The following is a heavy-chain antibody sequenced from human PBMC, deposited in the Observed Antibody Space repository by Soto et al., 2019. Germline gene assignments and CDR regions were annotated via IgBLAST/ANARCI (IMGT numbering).Heavy chain of an antibody. D-gene: IGHD4-4*01. CDR1: GFTFSNYA. CDR2: ISYDGSSK. J-gene: IGHJ4*02. V-gene: IGHV3-30-3*01. Sequence: QVQLVESGGGVVQPGRSLRLSCAASGFTFSNYAMHWVRQAPGKGLEWLSAISYDGSSKYYPDSVRGRFTISRDNSKNTLSLQINSLRADDTAVYYCARDWGTTVNIWYYFDYWGQGILVTVSS. CDR3: ARDWGTTVNIWYYFDY.